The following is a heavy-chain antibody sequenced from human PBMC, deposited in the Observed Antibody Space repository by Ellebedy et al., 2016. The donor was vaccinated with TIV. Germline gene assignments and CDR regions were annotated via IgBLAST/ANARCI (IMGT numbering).Heavy chain of an antibody. D-gene: IGHD1-26*01. Sequence: SGPTLVKPTETLTLTCTVSGFSLSNARVSVSWVRQPPGKALEWLAHILSNDETSYRTSLKRRLTVSKDTSKNQVVLIMTTMDPVDTATYFCARSYSGSYNRLGGVDYWGPGTLVTVSS. J-gene: IGHJ4*02. CDR3: ARSYSGSYNRLGGVDY. CDR1: GFSLSNARVS. CDR2: ILSNDET. V-gene: IGHV2-26*01.